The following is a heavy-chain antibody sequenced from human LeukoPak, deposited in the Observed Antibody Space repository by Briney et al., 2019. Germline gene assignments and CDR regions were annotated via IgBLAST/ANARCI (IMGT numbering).Heavy chain of an antibody. D-gene: IGHD5-24*01. CDR2: LNPNSGGT. CDR1: GYTFTGYY. Sequence: ASVKVSCKASGYTFTGYYMHWVRQAPGQGLEWMGWLNPNSGGTNYAQKFQGRATMTRDTSISTAYMELSRLRSDDTAVYYCARVVEMATISVDYWGQGTLVTVSS. V-gene: IGHV1-2*02. J-gene: IGHJ4*02. CDR3: ARVVEMATISVDY.